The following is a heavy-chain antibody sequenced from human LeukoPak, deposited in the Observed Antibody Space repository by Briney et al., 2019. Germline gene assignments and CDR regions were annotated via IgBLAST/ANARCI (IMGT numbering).Heavy chain of an antibody. Sequence: PTASVKVSCKASGYTFTGYHMHWVRQAPGQGLEWMGRINPNSGDTNYAQKFQGRVTMTRDTSITTAYMELSRLRSDDTAMYYCARDYCSSTSCLSDYWGQGTLVTVSS. V-gene: IGHV1-2*06. D-gene: IGHD2-2*01. CDR2: INPNSGDT. J-gene: IGHJ4*02. CDR3: ARDYCSSTSCLSDY. CDR1: GYTFTGYH.